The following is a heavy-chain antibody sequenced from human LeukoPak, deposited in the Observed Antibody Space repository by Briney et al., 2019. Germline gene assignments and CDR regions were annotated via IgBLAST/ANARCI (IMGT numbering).Heavy chain of an antibody. Sequence: GGSLRLSCAASGFTFSSYAMSWVRQAPGKGLEWVSAISGSGGSTYYADSVRGRFTMSRDNSKNTLFLQMNTLRADDTALYYCAKKSGPGTDPLDCWGQGTLVTVSS. CDR1: GFTFSSYA. CDR3: AKKSGPGTDPLDC. D-gene: IGHD3-10*01. J-gene: IGHJ4*02. CDR2: ISGSGGST. V-gene: IGHV3-23*01.